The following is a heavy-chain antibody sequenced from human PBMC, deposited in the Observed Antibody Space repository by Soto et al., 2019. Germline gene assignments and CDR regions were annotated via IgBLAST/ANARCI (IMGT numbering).Heavy chain of an antibody. CDR1: GFPFSGPW. Sequence: EVQLVESGGDLVQPGGSFSLSGAASGFPFSGPWLPWVRQVPGKGLDWVSRFNTDGATSTYADSVKGRFTISRDNAKNTLYLQMSALRAEDTALYYCAREAGYCSRTSCYRRAFDTWGQGTTVTVSS. CDR3: AREAGYCSRTSCYRRAFDT. V-gene: IGHV3-74*03. D-gene: IGHD2-2*01. J-gene: IGHJ3*02. CDR2: FNTDGATS.